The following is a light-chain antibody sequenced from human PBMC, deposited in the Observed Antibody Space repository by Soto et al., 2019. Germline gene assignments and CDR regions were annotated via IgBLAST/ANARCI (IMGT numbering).Light chain of an antibody. Sequence: QSALTQPASVSGSPGQSITLSCTGTSSDIGGYDYVSWYQRHPGKAPKLIIYDVNNRPSGVPNRFSGSKSRNTASLTISGLQAEDEADYYCTSYASGSSHVVFGGGTKLTVL. J-gene: IGLJ2*01. CDR2: DVN. CDR3: TSYASGSSHVV. CDR1: SSDIGGYDY. V-gene: IGLV2-14*03.